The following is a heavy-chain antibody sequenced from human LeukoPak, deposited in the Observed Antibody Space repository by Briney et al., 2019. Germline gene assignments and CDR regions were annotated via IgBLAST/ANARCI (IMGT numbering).Heavy chain of an antibody. CDR2: INHSGST. J-gene: IGHJ4*02. CDR3: ASLGVTLAAAGNTLRSGGVFDY. V-gene: IGHV4-34*01. D-gene: IGHD6-13*01. CDR1: GGSFSGYY. Sequence: SETLSLTCAVYGGSFSGYYWSWIRQPPGKGLEWIGEINHSGSTNYNPSFKSRVTISVDTSKNQFSLKLSSVTAADTAVYYCASLGVTLAAAGNTLRSGGVFDYWGQGTLVTVSS.